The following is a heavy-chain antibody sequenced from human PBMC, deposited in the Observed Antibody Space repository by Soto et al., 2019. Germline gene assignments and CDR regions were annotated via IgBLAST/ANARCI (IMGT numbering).Heavy chain of an antibody. Sequence: GGSLRLSCAASGFTFGNYAMHWVRQAPGKGLEWVAVTSFDGSDKYNADSVKGRFTISRDNSKNTLYLQMNSLRAEDTAVYYCVGDYYDSRFLDYWGQGTLVTVSS. CDR1: GFTFGNYA. CDR3: VGDYYDSRFLDY. D-gene: IGHD3-22*01. J-gene: IGHJ4*02. V-gene: IGHV3-30*04. CDR2: TSFDGSDK.